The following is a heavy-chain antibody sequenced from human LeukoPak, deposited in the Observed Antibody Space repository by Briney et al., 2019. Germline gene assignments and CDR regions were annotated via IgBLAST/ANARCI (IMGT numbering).Heavy chain of an antibody. Sequence: PSETLSLTCAVYGGSFSGYYWNWIRQTPGKGLEWVGEISHSGIINYIPSLMSRVSLSVDTSKNQFSLELTSVTAADTAVYYCARRDFYGSGRSFDSWGQGTLVTVSS. CDR2: ISHSGII. V-gene: IGHV4-34*01. CDR1: GGSFSGYY. CDR3: ARRDFYGSGRSFDS. D-gene: IGHD3-10*01. J-gene: IGHJ4*02.